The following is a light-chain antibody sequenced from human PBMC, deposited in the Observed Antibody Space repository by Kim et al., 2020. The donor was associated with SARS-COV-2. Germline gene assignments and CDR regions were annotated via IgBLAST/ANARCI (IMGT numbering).Light chain of an antibody. J-gene: IGLJ3*02. Sequence: QLVLSQSPSASASLGASVKLTCTLSSEHRNYAIARHQQQPEKGPRFLIMIDSDGTHSKGDGIPDRFSGSRSGAERYLTISSLQPEDEADYYCQTWGGGIVVFGRGTQLTVL. CDR2: IDSDGTH. V-gene: IGLV4-69*01. CDR3: QTWGGGIVV. CDR1: SEHRNYA.